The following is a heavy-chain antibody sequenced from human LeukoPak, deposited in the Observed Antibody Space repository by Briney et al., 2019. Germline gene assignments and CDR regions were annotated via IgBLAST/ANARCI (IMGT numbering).Heavy chain of an antibody. D-gene: IGHD5-18*01. CDR1: GGSISSSSYY. V-gene: IGHV4-39*01. Sequence: SETLSLTCTVFGGSISSSSYYWGWIRQPPGKGLEWIGSIYYSGSTYYNPSLKSRVTISVDTSKNQFSLKLSSVTAADTAVYYCARRGYSYGLHDYWGQGTLATVSS. CDR3: ARRGYSYGLHDY. CDR2: IYYSGST. J-gene: IGHJ4*02.